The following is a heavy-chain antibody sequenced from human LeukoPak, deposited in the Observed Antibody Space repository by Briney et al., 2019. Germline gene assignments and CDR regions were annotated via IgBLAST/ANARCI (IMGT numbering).Heavy chain of an antibody. V-gene: IGHV3-49*04. J-gene: IGHJ4*02. Sequence: GGSLRISCTASGFTFGDYAMSWVGQAPGKGLEWVGFIRSKAYGGTTEYAASVKGRFTISRDDSKSIAYLQMNSLKTEDTAVYYCTRVLMVYAITYYFDYWGQGTLVTVSS. D-gene: IGHD2-8*01. CDR2: IRSKAYGGTT. CDR1: GFTFGDYA. CDR3: TRVLMVYAITYYFDY.